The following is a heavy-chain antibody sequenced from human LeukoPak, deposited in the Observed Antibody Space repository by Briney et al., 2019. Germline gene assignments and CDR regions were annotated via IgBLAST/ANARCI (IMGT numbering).Heavy chain of an antibody. CDR1: EYTFTDYY. D-gene: IGHD3-10*01. Sequence: VASVKVSCKASEYTFTDYYIHWVRQAPGQGLEWMGWINPNSGATNYAQKFQGRVTMTTDTSISTAYLDLGRLRTDDTAVYYCARATGDRRILALWGRGTLVTVSS. CDR2: INPNSGAT. J-gene: IGHJ2*01. CDR3: ARATGDRRILAL. V-gene: IGHV1-2*02.